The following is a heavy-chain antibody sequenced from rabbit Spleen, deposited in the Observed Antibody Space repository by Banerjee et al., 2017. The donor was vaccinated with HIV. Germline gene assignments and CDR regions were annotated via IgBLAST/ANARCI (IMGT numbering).Heavy chain of an antibody. Sequence: QSLEESGGDLVKPGASLTLTCTASGIDFSSYYYMCWVRQAPGKGLEWIACIYTSSGSTYYASWAKGRFTISKTSSTTVTLQMTSLAVADTATYFCARDLVTVIGWNFNLWGPGTLVTVS. D-gene: IGHD1-1*01. J-gene: IGHJ4*01. CDR1: GIDFSSYYY. CDR3: ARDLVTVIGWNFNL. CDR2: IYTSSGST. V-gene: IGHV1S40*01.